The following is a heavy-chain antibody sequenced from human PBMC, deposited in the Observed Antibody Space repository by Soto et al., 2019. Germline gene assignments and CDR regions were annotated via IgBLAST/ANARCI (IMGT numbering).Heavy chain of an antibody. CDR2: IWYDGSNK. CDR1: GFTFSSYG. D-gene: IGHD1-26*01. V-gene: IGHV3-33*01. Sequence: GGSLRLSCAASGFTFSSYGMHWVRQAPGKGLEWVAVIWYDGSNKYYADSVKGRFTISRDNSKNTLYLQMNSLRAEDTAVYYCAREGDPYSGSYIDYWGQGTLVTVSS. J-gene: IGHJ4*02. CDR3: AREGDPYSGSYIDY.